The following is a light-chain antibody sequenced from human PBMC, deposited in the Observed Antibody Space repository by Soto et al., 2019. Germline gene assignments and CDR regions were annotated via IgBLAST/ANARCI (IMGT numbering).Light chain of an antibody. CDR2: DVD. J-gene: IGLJ1*01. CDR1: SSDVGGYNY. Sequence: QSALTQPASVSGSPGQSITISCTGTSSDVGGYNYVSWYQQHPGKAPKLIIYDVDNRPSGISSRFSGSKSGNTASLTISGLQAEDEADYYCSSFSYSSTPNYVLGTRTKLTVL. CDR3: SSFSYSSTPNYV. V-gene: IGLV2-14*01.